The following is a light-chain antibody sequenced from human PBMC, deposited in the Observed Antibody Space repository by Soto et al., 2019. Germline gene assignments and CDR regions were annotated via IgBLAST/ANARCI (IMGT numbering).Light chain of an antibody. CDR3: QQYGSSPT. V-gene: IGKV3-20*01. CDR1: QSVSSSF. J-gene: IGKJ1*01. Sequence: EIVLTQSPGTLSLSPGERATLSCRASQSVSSSFLAWYQHKPGQAPRLLIYGASSRATGIPDRFSGSGSGTDFTLTISRLEPEDFAVYYCQQYGSSPTFGQGPKVEIK. CDR2: GAS.